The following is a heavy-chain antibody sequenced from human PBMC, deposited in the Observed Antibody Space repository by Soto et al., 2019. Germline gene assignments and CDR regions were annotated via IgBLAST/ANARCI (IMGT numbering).Heavy chain of an antibody. CDR3: ARDGYGGNAYFDY. V-gene: IGHV4-31*02. Sequence: SETLSLTWTVSGGSIIGVGYCWSWIRQHPGKGLEWIGYIYYSGSTYYNPSLKSRVTISVDTSKNQFSLKLSSVTAADTAVYYCARDGYGGNAYFDYWGQGTLVTVS. J-gene: IGHJ4*02. CDR2: IYYSGST. D-gene: IGHD4-17*01. CDR1: GGSIIGVGYC.